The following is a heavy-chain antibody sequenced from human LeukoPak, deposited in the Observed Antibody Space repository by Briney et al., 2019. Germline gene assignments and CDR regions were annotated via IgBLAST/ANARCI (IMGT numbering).Heavy chain of an antibody. Sequence: SETLSLTCTVSGYSLSSGYYWGWIRQPPGKGLEWIGSIYHSGSTYYNPSLKSRVTISVDTSKNQFSLKLSSVTAADTAVYYCARDIDSSGYYYDYWGQGTLVTASS. V-gene: IGHV4-38-2*02. J-gene: IGHJ4*02. D-gene: IGHD3-22*01. CDR2: IYHSGST. CDR1: GYSLSSGYY. CDR3: ARDIDSSGYYYDY.